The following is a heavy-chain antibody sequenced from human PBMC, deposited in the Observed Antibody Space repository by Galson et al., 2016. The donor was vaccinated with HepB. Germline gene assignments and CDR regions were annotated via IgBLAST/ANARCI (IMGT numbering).Heavy chain of an antibody. CDR3: ARDAGDYAGYYYHYYMDV. CDR1: XXSIXXXNXX. J-gene: IGHJ6*03. V-gene: IGHV4-31*03. CDR2: IHYXGTT. D-gene: IGHD4-17*01. Sequence: TXXLTCTVXXXSIXXXNXXXTWXXQHPGKGLEWIGYIHYXGTTYYNPSLKSRVTISVDTSKNQFFLKLSSVTAGDTAVYYCARDAGDYAGYYYHYYMDVWGKGTTVTVSS.